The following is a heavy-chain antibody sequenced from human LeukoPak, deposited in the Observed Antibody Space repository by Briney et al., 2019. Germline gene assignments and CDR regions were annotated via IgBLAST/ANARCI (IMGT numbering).Heavy chain of an antibody. Sequence: ASETLSLTCTVSGGSISSYYWSWIRQTAGKGLEWIWRIYTSGSTNYNRYIKCRVTMSVDTHNRQLSLKLSSVTATDTAVYYCARRGYCSSTSCYEYWFDPWGQGPVVTVSS. CDR3: ARRGYCSSTSCYEYWFDP. CDR2: IYTSGST. CDR1: GGSISSYY. J-gene: IGHJ5*02. V-gene: IGHV4-4*07. D-gene: IGHD2-2*01.